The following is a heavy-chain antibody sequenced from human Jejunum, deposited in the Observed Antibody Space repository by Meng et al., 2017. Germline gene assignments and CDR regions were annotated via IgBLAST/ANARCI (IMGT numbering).Heavy chain of an antibody. V-gene: IGHV1-18*01. CDR2: ISTYNGNT. Sequence: VQLGQAGAEVKKPGASVKVSCKASGYAFTNYGISWVRQAPGQGLEWMGWISTYNGNTNYVQNLQGRVTMTTDTSTSTAYMELRSLRSDDTAVYYCARDLAVAGLGAAYWGQGTLVTVSS. CDR1: GYAFTNYG. CDR3: ARDLAVAGLGAAY. D-gene: IGHD6-19*01. J-gene: IGHJ4*02.